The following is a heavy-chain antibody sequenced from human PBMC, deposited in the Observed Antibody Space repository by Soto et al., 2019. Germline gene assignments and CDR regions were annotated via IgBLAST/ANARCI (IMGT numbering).Heavy chain of an antibody. CDR3: ARQSVAGGWIDY. CDR1: CGSIISYY. CDR2: XYYSGXN. D-gene: IGHD6-19*01. J-gene: IGHJ4*02. V-gene: IGHV4-59*08. Sequence: PXXTLSLTCTVSCGSIISYYWSWIRQPPGKGLEWIGYXYYSGXNHYNHYLKSXXTISVDTXXTQFYLNLSYVTAADTAVYYCARQSVAGGWIDYWGQGTLVTVSS.